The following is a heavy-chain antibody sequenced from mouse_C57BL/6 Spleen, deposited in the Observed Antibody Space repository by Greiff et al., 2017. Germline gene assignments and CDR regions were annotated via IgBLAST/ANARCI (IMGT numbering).Heavy chain of an antibody. CDR2: ILPGSGST. D-gene: IGHD1-1*01. Sequence: QVQLKQPGAELMKPGASVKLSCKATGYTFTGYWIEWVKQRPGHGLEWIGEILPGSGSTNYNEKFKGKATFTAATSSNTAYMQLSSLTTEDSAIYNGAGDAYYGSFDWEGDYWGQGTTLTVSS. CDR1: GYTFTGYW. V-gene: IGHV1-9*01. CDR3: AGDAYYGSFDWEGDY. J-gene: IGHJ2*01.